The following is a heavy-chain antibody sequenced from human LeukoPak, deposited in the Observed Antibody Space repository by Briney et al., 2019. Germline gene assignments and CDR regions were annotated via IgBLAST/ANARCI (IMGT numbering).Heavy chain of an antibody. Sequence: SQTLSLTCTVSGGSISSGDYYWSWIRQPPGKGLEWIGYIYYSGSTYYNPSLKSRVTISVDTSKNQFSLKLSSVTAADTAVYYCAREDCSSTSCSFDPWGQGTLATVSS. J-gene: IGHJ5*02. CDR3: AREDCSSTSCSFDP. CDR2: IYYSGST. V-gene: IGHV4-30-4*01. D-gene: IGHD2-2*01. CDR1: GGSISSGDYY.